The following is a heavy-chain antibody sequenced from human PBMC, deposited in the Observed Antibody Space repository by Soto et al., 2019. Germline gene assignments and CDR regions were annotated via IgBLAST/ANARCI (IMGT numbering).Heavy chain of an antibody. D-gene: IGHD6-19*01. CDR1: GDSASSGSYY. V-gene: IGHV4-61*01. Sequence: SETLSLTCSVSGDSASSGSYYWSWIRQPPGKGLEWLGYVYYGGSTNYNPSLKSRVTISVDTSKNQFSLKLSSVTAADTAVYYCARHGQWLVTGYFYYGMDVWGQGTTVTVSS. CDR3: ARHGQWLVTGYFYYGMDV. J-gene: IGHJ6*02. CDR2: VYYGGST.